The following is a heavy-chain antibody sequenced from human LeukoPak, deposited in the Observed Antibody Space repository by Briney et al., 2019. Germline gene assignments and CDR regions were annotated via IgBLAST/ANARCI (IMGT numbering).Heavy chain of an antibody. V-gene: IGHV3-7*01. CDR2: IKQDGSEK. Sequence: GGSLRLSCAASGFTFSSYWMSWVRQAPGKGLEWVANIKQDGSEKYYVDSVKGRFTISRDNAKNSLYLQMNGLRAEDTAVYYCATYYDFWSGYHNLSYFDYWGQGTLVTVSS. CDR3: ATYYDFWSGYHNLSYFDY. CDR1: GFTFSSYW. D-gene: IGHD3-3*01. J-gene: IGHJ4*02.